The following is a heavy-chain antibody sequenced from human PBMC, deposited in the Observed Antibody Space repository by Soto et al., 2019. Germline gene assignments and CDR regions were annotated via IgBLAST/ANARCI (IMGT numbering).Heavy chain of an antibody. CDR1: RSSLSHSA. Sequence: SLRLSCAASRSSLSHSAIYWVRQASGKGLEWVAVVSHDGRNTHYADSVKGRFTISRDSSKNMVSLEMTSLRAEDTAVYYCAKGGRQWLVTSDFNYWGQGP. J-gene: IGHJ4*02. CDR3: AKGGRQWLVTSDFNY. CDR2: VSHDGRNT. V-gene: IGHV3-30*18. D-gene: IGHD6-19*01.